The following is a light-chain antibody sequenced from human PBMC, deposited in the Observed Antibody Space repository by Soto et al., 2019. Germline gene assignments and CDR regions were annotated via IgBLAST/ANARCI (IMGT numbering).Light chain of an antibody. Sequence: EIVLPQSPVTLSLSPGDREPLSCRASQSVGSYLAWYQQKPGQAPRLLIYGASTRATGIPARFSGSGSGTEFTLTINSLQSEEFAVYYCQQYNNWPRTFGQGNKVDIK. CDR3: QQYNNWPRT. J-gene: IGKJ1*01. V-gene: IGKV3-15*01. CDR1: QSVGSY. CDR2: GAS.